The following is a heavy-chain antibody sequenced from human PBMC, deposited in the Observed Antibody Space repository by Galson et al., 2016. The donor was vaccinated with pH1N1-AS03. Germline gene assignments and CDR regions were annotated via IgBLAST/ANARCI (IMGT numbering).Heavy chain of an antibody. CDR3: ARRNPNPNFAIWYQQYYGMDV. D-gene: IGHD2-2*01. V-gene: IGHV3-74*01. CDR2: ISNDSRNV. Sequence: SLRLSCAASGFTFSMSYIHWVRQAPGKGLEWVSRISNDSRNVRYADFVKGRFAVSRDNAKNTVFLQMNSLRADDTAVYFCARRNPNPNFAIWYQQYYGMDVWGQGTTVTVSS. J-gene: IGHJ6*02. CDR1: GFTFSMSY.